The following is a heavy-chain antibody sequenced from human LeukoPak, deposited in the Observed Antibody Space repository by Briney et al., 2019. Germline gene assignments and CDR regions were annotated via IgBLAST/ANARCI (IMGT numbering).Heavy chain of an antibody. Sequence: SETLSLTCTVSGGSISIYYGSWIRHPPEEGREWSGYIYYSGITNYNPSLKSRVTISVDTSKNQFSLKLSSVTAADTAVYYCARHPKWELEGYFDYWGQGTLVTVSS. CDR1: GGSISIYY. CDR3: ARHPKWELEGYFDY. D-gene: IGHD1-26*01. CDR2: IYYSGIT. J-gene: IGHJ4*02. V-gene: IGHV4-59*01.